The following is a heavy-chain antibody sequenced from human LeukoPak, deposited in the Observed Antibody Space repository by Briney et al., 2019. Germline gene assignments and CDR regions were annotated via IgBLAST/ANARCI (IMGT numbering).Heavy chain of an antibody. CDR2: IYSGGST. Sequence: GGSLRLSCAASGFTVSSNYMSWVRQAPGKGLEWVSVIYSGGSTYYADSVKGRFTISRDNSKNTLYLQMNSLRGEDTAVYYCAKAETVTQRGYFDYWGQGTLVTVSS. J-gene: IGHJ4*02. CDR1: GFTVSSNY. D-gene: IGHD4-17*01. V-gene: IGHV3-66*01. CDR3: AKAETVTQRGYFDY.